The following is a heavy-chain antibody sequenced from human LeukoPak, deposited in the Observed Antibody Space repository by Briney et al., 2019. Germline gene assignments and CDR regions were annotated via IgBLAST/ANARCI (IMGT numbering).Heavy chain of an antibody. J-gene: IGHJ4*02. Sequence: AGGSLRLSCAASGFTLSSYSMNWVRQAPGKGLEWVSYISSSSSTIYYADSVKGRFTISRDNAKNSLYLQMNSLRAEDTAVYYCARGITMVQGGSYYFDYWGQGTLVTVSS. CDR3: ARGITMVQGGSYYFDY. CDR1: GFTLSSYS. V-gene: IGHV3-48*01. CDR2: ISSSSSTI. D-gene: IGHD3-10*01.